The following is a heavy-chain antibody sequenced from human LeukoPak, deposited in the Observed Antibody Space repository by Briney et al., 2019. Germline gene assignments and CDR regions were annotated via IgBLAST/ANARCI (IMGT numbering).Heavy chain of an antibody. CDR2: ISGSGGST. Sequence: PGGSLRLSCAASGFTFSSYAMSWVRQAPGKGLEWVSAISGSGGSTYYADSVKGRFTISRDNSKNTLYLEMNSLRAEDTAVYYCAKDWSGIYSAFDIWGQGTMVTVSS. J-gene: IGHJ3*02. D-gene: IGHD1-26*01. CDR3: AKDWSGIYSAFDI. CDR1: GFTFSSYA. V-gene: IGHV3-23*01.